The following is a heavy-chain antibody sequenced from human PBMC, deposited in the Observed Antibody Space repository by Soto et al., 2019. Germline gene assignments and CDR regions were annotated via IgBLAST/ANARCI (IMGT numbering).Heavy chain of an antibody. Sequence: EEQLLESGGGLVQPGGSLRLSCAASGFPFSNYGMSWVRQAPARGLEWVSIINTSGSTTYYADSVKGWFTVSRDNSKNTLYLKMNSLRAEDTAIYYCAKGGWLDNWGQGTLVPVSS. D-gene: IGHD3-16*01. CDR1: GFPFSNYG. V-gene: IGHV3-23*01. J-gene: IGHJ5*02. CDR2: INTSGSTT. CDR3: AKGGWLDN.